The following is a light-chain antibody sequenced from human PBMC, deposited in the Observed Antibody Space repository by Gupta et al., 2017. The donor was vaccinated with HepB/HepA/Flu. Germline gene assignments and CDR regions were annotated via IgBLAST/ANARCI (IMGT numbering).Light chain of an antibody. CDR3: CSYAGSYTLYV. Sequence: QSALTQTRSVSGSPGQSVTISCTGTSSDVGGYNYVSWYQQHPGKAPKLMIYDVSKRPSGGPDRFSGSKSGNTASLTISGLQAEDEADYYCCSYAGSYTLYVFGTGTKVTVL. J-gene: IGLJ1*01. CDR1: SSDVGGYNY. V-gene: IGLV2-11*01. CDR2: DVS.